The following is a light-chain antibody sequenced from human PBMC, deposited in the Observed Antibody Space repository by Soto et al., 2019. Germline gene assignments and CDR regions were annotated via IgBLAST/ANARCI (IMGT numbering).Light chain of an antibody. CDR2: GAS. V-gene: IGKV3-15*01. CDR1: QSVSSN. J-gene: IGKJ2*01. CDR3: QQYDIGPVT. Sequence: EIVMTQSPATLSVSPGERATLSCRASQSVSSNLAWYQQKPGQAPRLLFYGASTRATGIPVRVSGSGSGTEFTLSIRSLQSEDFAVYYCQQYDIGPVTFGQGTHLEIK.